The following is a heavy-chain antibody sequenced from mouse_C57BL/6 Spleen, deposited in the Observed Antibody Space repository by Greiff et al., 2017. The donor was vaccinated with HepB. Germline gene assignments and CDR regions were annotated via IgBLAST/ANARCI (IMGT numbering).Heavy chain of an antibody. J-gene: IGHJ3*01. Sequence: QVQLKQPGAELVKPGASVKMSCKASGYTFTSYWITWVKQRPGQGLEWIGDIYPGSGSTNYNEKFKSKATLTVDTSSRTAYMQLSSLTSEDSAVYYCARGWYYYGSSYGCVANWGQGTLVTVSA. V-gene: IGHV1-55*01. D-gene: IGHD1-1*01. CDR3: ARGWYYYGSSYGCVAN. CDR1: GYTFTSYW. CDR2: IYPGSGST.